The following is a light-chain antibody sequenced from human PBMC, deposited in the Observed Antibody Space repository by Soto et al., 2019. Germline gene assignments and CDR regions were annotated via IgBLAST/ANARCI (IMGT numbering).Light chain of an antibody. CDR2: DVT. J-gene: IGLJ1*01. CDR1: SSDVGGYNY. CDR3: SSYTTINTRPTL. Sequence: QSALTQPASVSGSPGQSITISCTGTSSDVGGYNYVSWYQHHPGKAPKLIIYDVTNRPSGVSNPFSGSKSGNTASLTISGLQPEDEADYYCSSYTTINTRPTLFATGTKVTVL. V-gene: IGLV2-14*03.